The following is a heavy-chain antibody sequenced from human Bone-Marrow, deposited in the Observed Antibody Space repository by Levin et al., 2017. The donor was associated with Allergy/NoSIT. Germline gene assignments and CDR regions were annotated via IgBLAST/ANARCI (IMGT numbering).Heavy chain of an antibody. CDR2: INPNSGGT. CDR1: GYTFSGHY. V-gene: IGHV1-2*02. CDR3: ARLVVVTSTSPFFDY. Sequence: EASVKVSCKASGYTFSGHYIHWVRQAPGQGLEWMGWINPNSGGTNYAQKFQGRVTMTLDTSISTAYMELSSLRFDDAAVYYCARLVVVTSTSPFFDYWGQGALVTVSS. D-gene: IGHD3-22*01. J-gene: IGHJ4*02.